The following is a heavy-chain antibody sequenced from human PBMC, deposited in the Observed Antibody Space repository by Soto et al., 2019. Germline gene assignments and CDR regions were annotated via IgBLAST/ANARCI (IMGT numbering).Heavy chain of an antibody. J-gene: IGHJ6*02. D-gene: IGHD2-8*01. CDR3: AREQTRPMVDGGGMDV. CDR1: GYTFTSYG. Sequence: ASVKVSCKASGYTFTSYGISWVRQAPGHGLEWMGWISGNNGNTNYAQKLQGRVTMTTDTSTSTAYMELRSLRSDDTAVYYCAREQTRPMVDGGGMDVWGQGTTVTVSS. V-gene: IGHV1-18*01. CDR2: ISGNNGNT.